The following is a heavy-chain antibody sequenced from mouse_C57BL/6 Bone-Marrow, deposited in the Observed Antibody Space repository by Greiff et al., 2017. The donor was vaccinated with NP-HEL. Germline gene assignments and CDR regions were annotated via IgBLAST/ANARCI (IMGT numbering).Heavy chain of an antibody. J-gene: IGHJ2*01. CDR3: ARSVLSSYYAMDY. CDR2: IYPGDGDT. Sequence: QVQLKQSGPELVKPGASVKISCKASGYAFSSSWMNWVKQRPGKGLEWIGRIYPGDGDTNYNGKFKGKATLTADKSSSTAYMQLSSLTSEDSAVYFCARSVLSSYYAMDYWGQGTTLTVSS. D-gene: IGHD2-12*01. CDR1: GYAFSSSW. V-gene: IGHV1-82*01.